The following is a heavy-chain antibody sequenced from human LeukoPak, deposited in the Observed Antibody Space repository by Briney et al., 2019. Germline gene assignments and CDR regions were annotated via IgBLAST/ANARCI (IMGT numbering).Heavy chain of an antibody. CDR2: INHSGST. CDR3: ASSITMVRGVISYYFDY. D-gene: IGHD3-10*01. J-gene: IGHJ4*02. V-gene: IGHV4-34*01. Sequence: PSETLSLTCAVYGGSFSGYYWSWIRQPPGKGLEWIGEINHSGSTNYNPSLKSRVTISVDTSKNQFSLKLSSVTAADTAVYYCASSITMVRGVISYYFDYWGQGTLVTVSS. CDR1: GGSFSGYY.